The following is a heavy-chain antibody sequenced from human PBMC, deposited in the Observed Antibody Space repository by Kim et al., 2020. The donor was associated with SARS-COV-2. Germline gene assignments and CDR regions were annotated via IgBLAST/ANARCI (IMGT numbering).Heavy chain of an antibody. V-gene: IGHV1-2*04. Sequence: ASVKVSCKASGYTFTGYYMHWVRQAPGQGLEWMGWINPNSGGTNYAQKFQGWVTMTRDTSISTAYMELSRLRSDDTAVYYCARDSGLGLLWFGELSKFMTSYGMDVWGQGTTVTVSS. CDR1: GYTFTGYY. CDR3: ARDSGLGLLWFGELSKFMTSYGMDV. J-gene: IGHJ6*02. D-gene: IGHD3-10*01. CDR2: INPNSGGT.